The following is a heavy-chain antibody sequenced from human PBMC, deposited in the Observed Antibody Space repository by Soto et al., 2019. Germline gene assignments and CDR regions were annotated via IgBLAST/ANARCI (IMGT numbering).Heavy chain of an antibody. V-gene: IGHV1-69*13. J-gene: IGHJ6*02. CDR3: AREFGRDNYYYYGMDV. D-gene: IGHD3-16*01. CDR1: GGTFSSYS. CDR2: IIPIFGTA. Sequence: SVKVSCKASGGTFSSYSISWVRQAPGQGLEWMGGIIPIFGTANYAQKFQGRVTITADEPTSTAYMELSSLRSEDTAVYYCAREFGRDNYYYYGMDVWGQGTTVTVSS.